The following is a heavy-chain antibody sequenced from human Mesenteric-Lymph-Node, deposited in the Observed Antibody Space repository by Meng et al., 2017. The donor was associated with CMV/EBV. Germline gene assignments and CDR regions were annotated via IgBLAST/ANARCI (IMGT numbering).Heavy chain of an antibody. J-gene: IGHJ4*02. Sequence: SQTLSLTCDISGDSVSSNSAAWNWIRQSPSRGLEWLGRTYYRSKWYNDYALSVKSRIIIISDTSKNQFSLQLNSVTPEDTAVYYCAKTVEVGATPYPDYWGQGTLVTVSS. CDR1: GDSVSSNSAA. CDR2: TYYRSKWYN. D-gene: IGHD1-26*01. CDR3: AKTVEVGATPYPDY. V-gene: IGHV6-1*01.